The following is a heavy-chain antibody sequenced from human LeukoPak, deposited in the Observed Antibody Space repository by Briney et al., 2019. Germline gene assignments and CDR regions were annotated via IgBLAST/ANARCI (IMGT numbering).Heavy chain of an antibody. J-gene: IGHJ4*02. CDR1: GDSISSYY. CDR2: IHTNGRT. CDR3: TRRAPTSYGHYLDY. D-gene: IGHD3-10*01. Sequence: SETLSLTCTVSGDSISSYYWSWIRQTPGKGLEWIGYIHTNGRTNYSPSLKSRVTMSVDSSKSQLSLMLSSVTAADTAVYYCTRRAPTSYGHYLDYWGQGTLVTVSS. V-gene: IGHV4-4*09.